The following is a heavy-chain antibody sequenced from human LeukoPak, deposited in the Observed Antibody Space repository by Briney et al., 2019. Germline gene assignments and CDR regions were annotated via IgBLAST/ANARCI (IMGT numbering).Heavy chain of an antibody. Sequence: SETLSLTCAVSGGSFSGYYWTWIRQPPGKGLEWIGEINHSGSTNYNPSLKSRVTISVDTSKNQFSLKLSSVTAADTAVYYCARGLAVTSTRGYFDYWGQGTLVTVSS. CDR2: INHSGST. V-gene: IGHV4-34*01. J-gene: IGHJ4*02. D-gene: IGHD4-17*01. CDR1: GGSFSGYY. CDR3: ARGLAVTSTRGYFDY.